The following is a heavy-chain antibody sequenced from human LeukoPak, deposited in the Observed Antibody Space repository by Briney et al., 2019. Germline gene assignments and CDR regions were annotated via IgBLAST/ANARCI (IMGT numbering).Heavy chain of an antibody. CDR1: GGXFSGYY. D-gene: IGHD5-12*01. V-gene: IGHV4-34*01. CDR2: INHSGST. J-gene: IGHJ6*02. CDR3: ARGWLGDIVATYGMDV. Sequence: SETLSLTCVVYGGXFSGYYWSWIRQPPGKGLEWVGEINHSGSTNYNPSLKSRVTISVDTSKNQFSLKLSSVTAADTAVYYCARGWLGDIVATYGMDVWGQGTTVTVSS.